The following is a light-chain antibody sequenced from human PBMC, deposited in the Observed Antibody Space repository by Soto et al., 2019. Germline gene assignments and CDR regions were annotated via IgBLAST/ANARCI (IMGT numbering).Light chain of an antibody. J-gene: IGLJ2*01. CDR1: NSNIGAGYD. CDR2: RND. V-gene: IGLV1-40*01. CDR3: HAYDTSLSGML. Sequence: QSVLTQPPSVSGAPGQRVTISCAGSNSNIGAGYDVHWYQQLPGTAPKLLIYRNDNRPSGVPDRFSGSKSGTSASLAITGIQAEDEADYYCHAYDTSLSGMLFGGGTKLTVL.